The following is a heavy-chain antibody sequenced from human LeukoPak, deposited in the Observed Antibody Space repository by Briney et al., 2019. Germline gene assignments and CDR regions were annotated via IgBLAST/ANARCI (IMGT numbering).Heavy chain of an antibody. V-gene: IGHV3-11*04. CDR3: AREDDYVWGSYRSTYFDY. D-gene: IGHD3-16*02. CDR2: ISSSGSTI. Sequence: GGSLRISCAASGFTFSDYYMSWIRQAPGKGLEWVSYISSSGSTIYYADSVKGRFTISRDNAKNSLYLQMNSLRAEDTAVYYCAREDDYVWGSYRSTYFDYWGQGTLVTVSS. CDR1: GFTFSDYY. J-gene: IGHJ4*02.